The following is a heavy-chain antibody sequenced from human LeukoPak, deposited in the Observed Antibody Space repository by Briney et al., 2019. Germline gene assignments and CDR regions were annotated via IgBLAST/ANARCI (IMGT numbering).Heavy chain of an antibody. CDR2: ISFDGSNK. Sequence: PGGSLRLSCAASGFTFSNYAMHWVRQAPGKGLEWVSIISFDGSNKYYADSVKGRFTISRDNSKNTLYLQMNSLRAEDTAVYYCAKDRSPWIQLWSPFDYWGQGTLVTVSS. V-gene: IGHV3-30*04. D-gene: IGHD5-18*01. CDR1: GFTFSNYA. J-gene: IGHJ4*02. CDR3: AKDRSPWIQLWSPFDY.